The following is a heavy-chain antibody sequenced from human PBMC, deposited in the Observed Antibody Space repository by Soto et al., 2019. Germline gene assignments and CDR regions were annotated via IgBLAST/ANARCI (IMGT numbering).Heavy chain of an antibody. CDR3: ARGAGDGYTPNFDY. J-gene: IGHJ4*02. V-gene: IGHV4-31*03. D-gene: IGHD5-12*01. CDR2: IYYSGST. Sequence: QVQLQESGPGLVKPSQNLSLTCTVSGGSIRSGGYYWSWIRQHPGKGLEWIGYIYYSGSTYYNPSLKSRVTISVDTSTNQFCLKQSSVTAADTAVYYCARGAGDGYTPNFDYWGQGTLVTVSS. CDR1: GGSIRSGGYY.